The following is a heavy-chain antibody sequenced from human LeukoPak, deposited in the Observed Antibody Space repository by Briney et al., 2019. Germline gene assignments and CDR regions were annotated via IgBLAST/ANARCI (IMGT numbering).Heavy chain of an antibody. CDR3: ARDLSYGDYGPYFDY. CDR2: IYYSGST. CDR1: GGSISSSSYY. Sequence: SETLSLTCTVSGGSISSSSYYWGWIRQPPGKGLEWIGSIYYSGSTYYNPSLKSRVTISVDTSKNQFSLKLSSVTAADTAVYYCARDLSYGDYGPYFDYWGQGTLVTVSS. J-gene: IGHJ4*02. D-gene: IGHD4-17*01. V-gene: IGHV4-39*07.